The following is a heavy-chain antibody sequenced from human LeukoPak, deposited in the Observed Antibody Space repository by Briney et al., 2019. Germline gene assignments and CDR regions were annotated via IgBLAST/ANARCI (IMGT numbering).Heavy chain of an antibody. D-gene: IGHD1-20*01. CDR1: GFTFRSYA. Sequence: GXXLRLSCAASGFTFRSYAMSWVRQAPGKGMEWISYISSSGGSIYYAYSVKGRFTISTDNAKNSLYLQMNSLRAEDTAVYYCARIGYNWDDRDNRYYYYMDVWGKGTTVTVSS. J-gene: IGHJ6*03. CDR3: ARIGYNWDDRDNRYYYYMDV. CDR2: ISSSGGSI. V-gene: IGHV3-48*03.